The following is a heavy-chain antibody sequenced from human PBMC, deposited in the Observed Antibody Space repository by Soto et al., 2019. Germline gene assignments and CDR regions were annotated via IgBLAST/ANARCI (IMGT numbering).Heavy chain of an antibody. CDR1: GGTFSSYA. V-gene: IGHV1-69*01. CDR2: IIPIFGTA. J-gene: IGHJ6*02. D-gene: IGHD6-6*01. Sequence: QVQLVQSGAEVKKPGSSVKVSCKASGGTFSSYAISWVRQAPGQGLEWMGGIIPIFGTANYAQKFQGRVTITADESTSTAYMELSSLRSEDTAVYYCASATYSSSSGGYYGMDVWGQGTTFTVSS. CDR3: ASATYSSSSGGYYGMDV.